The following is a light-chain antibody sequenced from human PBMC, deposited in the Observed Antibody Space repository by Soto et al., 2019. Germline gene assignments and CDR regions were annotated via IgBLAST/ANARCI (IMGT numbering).Light chain of an antibody. Sequence: QSVLTQPPSVSGAPGQRVTISCTGSSSNIGAGYDVHWYQQLPGTAPKLLIYGNSNRPSGVPDRFSDSKSGTSASLAITGLQAEDEADYYCQSYDSSLSGHVVFGGGTKLTVL. CDR3: QSYDSSLSGHVV. CDR2: GNS. J-gene: IGLJ2*01. V-gene: IGLV1-40*01. CDR1: SSNIGAGYD.